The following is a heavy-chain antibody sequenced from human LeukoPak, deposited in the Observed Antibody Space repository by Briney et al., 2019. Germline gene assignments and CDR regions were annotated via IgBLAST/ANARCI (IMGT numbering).Heavy chain of an antibody. Sequence: GGSLRLSCVGSGFIFSTYDMGWVRQTPGKGLEWVSAISTTGGYTEDADSVKGRFTISRDNSQNTLFLQMHSLRAEDTAVYYCAKKPTTIKFPFDIWGQGTLVTVSP. V-gene: IGHV3-23*01. D-gene: IGHD5-24*01. CDR3: AKKPTTIKFPFDI. J-gene: IGHJ4*02. CDR1: GFIFSTYD. CDR2: ISTTGGYT.